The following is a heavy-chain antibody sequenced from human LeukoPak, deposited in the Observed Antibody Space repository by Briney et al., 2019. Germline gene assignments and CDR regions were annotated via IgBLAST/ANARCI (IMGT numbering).Heavy chain of an antibody. Sequence: VGSLRLSCAAPLFTFCSSSMNSVPQTPGKGLEWVSYISSSSSYIYYADSVKGRFTISRDNVKNSLYLQMNSLRAEDTAVYYCAREMATITDFDYWGQGTLVTVSS. CDR3: AREMATITDFDY. CDR1: LFTFCSSS. D-gene: IGHD5-24*01. V-gene: IGHV3-21*01. CDR2: ISSSSSYI. J-gene: IGHJ4*02.